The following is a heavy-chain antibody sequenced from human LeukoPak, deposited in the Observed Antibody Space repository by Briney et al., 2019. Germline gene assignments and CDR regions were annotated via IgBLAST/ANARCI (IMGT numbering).Heavy chain of an antibody. Sequence: GGSLRLSCAASGFTFSSYSMNWVRQAPGKGLEWVSSISSSSSYIYYADSVKGRFTISRDNAKNSLYLQMNSLRAEDTAVYYCARDSPGPVRAFDIWGQGTMVTVSS. CDR1: GFTFSSYS. D-gene: IGHD2-8*02. CDR3: ARDSPGPVRAFDI. V-gene: IGHV3-21*01. J-gene: IGHJ3*02. CDR2: ISSSSSYI.